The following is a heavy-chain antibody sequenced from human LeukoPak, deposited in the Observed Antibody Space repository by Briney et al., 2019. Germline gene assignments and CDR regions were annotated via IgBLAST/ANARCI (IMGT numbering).Heavy chain of an antibody. V-gene: IGHV3-23*01. J-gene: IGHJ4*02. D-gene: IGHD2-15*01. CDR3: AKGSAVVRPYYFDS. CDR2: ISGSGGST. CDR1: GFTFSNFA. Sequence: GGSLRLSCGASGFTFSNFAMSWVRQAPGEGLEWFSAISGSGGSTYYADSVKGRFTISRDNSKNTLYLQMNSLRAEDTAVYFCAKGSAVVRPYYFDSWGQGTLVTVSS.